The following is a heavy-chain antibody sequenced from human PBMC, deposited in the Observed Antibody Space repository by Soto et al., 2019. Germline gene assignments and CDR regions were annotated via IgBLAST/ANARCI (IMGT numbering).Heavy chain of an antibody. V-gene: IGHV3-23*01. Sequence: GGSLRLSCTASGFAFSTFGMSWVRQAPGKGLEWVSGISNSGSDTYYADSVKGRFTISRDNSKNTLYMQMSSLRGDDTAVYYCASNSMTHDYWGQGTRVTVSS. D-gene: IGHD3-22*01. CDR2: ISNSGSDT. J-gene: IGHJ4*02. CDR3: ASNSMTHDY. CDR1: GFAFSTFG.